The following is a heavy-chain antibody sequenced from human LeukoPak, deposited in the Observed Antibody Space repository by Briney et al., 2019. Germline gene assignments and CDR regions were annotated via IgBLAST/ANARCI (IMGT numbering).Heavy chain of an antibody. CDR2: IYYSGST. J-gene: IGHJ4*02. CDR1: GGSISSYY. CDR3: ARETVVPAAKFDY. Sequence: SETLSLTCTVSGGSISSYYWSWIRQPPGKGLEWIGYIYYSGSTNYNPSLKSRVTISVDTSKNQFSLKLSSVTAADTAVYYCARETVVPAAKFDYWGQGTLVTVSS. D-gene: IGHD2-2*01. V-gene: IGHV4-59*01.